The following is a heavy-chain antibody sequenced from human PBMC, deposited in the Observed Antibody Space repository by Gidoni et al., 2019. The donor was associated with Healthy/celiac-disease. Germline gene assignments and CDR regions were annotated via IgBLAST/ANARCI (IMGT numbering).Heavy chain of an antibody. CDR3: ARGWVGSSWWNDAFDI. CDR1: GYSFTSYW. V-gene: IGHV5-51*03. D-gene: IGHD6-13*01. J-gene: IGHJ3*02. CDR2: ISPGDSDT. Sequence: EVQLVQSGAEVKKPGESLKISCKGSGYSFTSYWIGWVRQMPGKGLEWMGIISPGDSDTRYSPSFQGQVTISADKSISTAYLQWSSLKASDTAMYYCARGWVGSSWWNDAFDIWGQGTMVTVSS.